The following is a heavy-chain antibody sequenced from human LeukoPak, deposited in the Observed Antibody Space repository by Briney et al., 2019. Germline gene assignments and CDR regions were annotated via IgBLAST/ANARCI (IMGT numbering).Heavy chain of an antibody. CDR1: GNTFTGYC. Sequence: SVKVSCKASGNTFTGYCMHWVRQAPGQGLEWMGGIIPIFGTANYAQKFQGRVTITADESTSTAYMELSSLRSEDTAVYYCARADGYNYYDAFDIWGQGTMVTVSS. CDR3: ARADGYNYYDAFDI. CDR2: IIPIFGTA. D-gene: IGHD5-24*01. J-gene: IGHJ3*02. V-gene: IGHV1-69*13.